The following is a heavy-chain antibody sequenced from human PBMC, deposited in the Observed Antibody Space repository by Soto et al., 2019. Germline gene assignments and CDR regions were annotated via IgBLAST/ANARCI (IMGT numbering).Heavy chain of an antibody. CDR3: AKPTSLLDS. Sequence: EVQLLESGGGLVQPGGSLRLSCAASGFIFSNYAMTWVRQVPGKGLEWVSAISGGGDTIDYADSVKGRFTISRDNSKDTLYLEMDSLRVEDTAVYYCAKPTSLLDSWGQGTLVTVS. D-gene: IGHD4-17*01. V-gene: IGHV3-23*01. CDR1: GFIFSNYA. CDR2: ISGGGDTI. J-gene: IGHJ4*02.